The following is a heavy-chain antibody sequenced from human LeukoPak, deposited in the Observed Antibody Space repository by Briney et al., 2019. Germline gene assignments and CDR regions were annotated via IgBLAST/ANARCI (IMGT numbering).Heavy chain of an antibody. CDR1: GFAFGTYG. CDR2: TSSDGSQK. Sequence: PGTSLRLSCAASGFAFGTYGMHWVRQAPGKGLEWVAVTSSDGSQKNYADSVKGRFTISRDNSKNTLYLQMNSLRAEDTAVYYCAKKSPGTYYAPPDYWGQGTLVTVSS. J-gene: IGHJ4*02. D-gene: IGHD3-10*01. V-gene: IGHV3-30*18. CDR3: AKKSPGTYYAPPDY.